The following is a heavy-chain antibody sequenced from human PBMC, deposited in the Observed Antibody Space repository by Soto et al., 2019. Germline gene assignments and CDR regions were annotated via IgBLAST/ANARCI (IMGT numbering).Heavy chain of an antibody. V-gene: IGHV4-59*01. CDR1: GGSISSYY. D-gene: IGHD3-10*01. Sequence: QVQLQESGPGLVKPSETLSLTCTVSGGSISSYYWSWIRQPPGKGLEWIGYIYYSGSTNYNPSLKSRVTISVDTSKNQFSLKLSSVTAADTAVYYCAREYYYGSGSYADYWGQGTLVTVSS. J-gene: IGHJ4*02. CDR2: IYYSGST. CDR3: AREYYYGSGSYADY.